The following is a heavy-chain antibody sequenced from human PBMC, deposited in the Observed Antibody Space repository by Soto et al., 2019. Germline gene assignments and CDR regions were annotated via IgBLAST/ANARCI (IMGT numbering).Heavy chain of an antibody. D-gene: IGHD2-2*01. V-gene: IGHV4-39*07. CDR2: IYYSGST. Sequence: SETLSLTCTVSGGSISSSSYYWGWIRQPPGKGLEWIGSIYYSGSTYYNPSLKSRVTISVDTSKNQFSLKLSSVTAADTAVYYCARDPAREYQLLSAQYYYYGMDVWGQGTTVTVSS. CDR1: GGSISSSSYY. CDR3: ARDPAREYQLLSAQYYYYGMDV. J-gene: IGHJ6*02.